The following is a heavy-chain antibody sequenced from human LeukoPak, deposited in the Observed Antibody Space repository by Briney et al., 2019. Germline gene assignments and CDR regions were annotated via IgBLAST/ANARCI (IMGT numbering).Heavy chain of an antibody. J-gene: IGHJ4*02. CDR1: GFTFSSYS. CDR2: ISSSSSTI. CDR3: ARSDDDILTGYLY. V-gene: IGHV3-48*01. D-gene: IGHD3-9*01. Sequence: GSLRLSCAASGFTFSSYSMNWVRQAPGKGLEWVSYISSSSSTIYYADSVKGRFTISRDNAKNSLYLQMNSLRAEDTAVYYCARSDDDILTGYLYWGQGTLVTVSS.